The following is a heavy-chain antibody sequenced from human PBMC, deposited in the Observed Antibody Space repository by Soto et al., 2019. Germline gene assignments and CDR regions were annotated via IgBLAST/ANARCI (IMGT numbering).Heavy chain of an antibody. CDR3: ARGPSSLTRFDY. J-gene: IGHJ4*02. V-gene: IGHV3-30-3*01. D-gene: IGHD2-2*01. CDR2: ISYDGSNK. Sequence: GGSLRLSCAASGFTFSSYAMHWVCQAPGKGLEWVAVISYDGSNKYYADSVKGRFTISRDNSKNTLYLQMNSLRAKDTAIYYCARGPSSLTRFDYWGQGTLVTVSS. CDR1: GFTFSSYA.